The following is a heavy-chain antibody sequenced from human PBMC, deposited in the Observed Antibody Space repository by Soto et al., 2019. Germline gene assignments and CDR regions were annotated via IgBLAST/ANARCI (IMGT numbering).Heavy chain of an antibody. CDR3: TRGISSSQPSWFYP. CDR1: GGSISSGGYY. J-gene: IGHJ5*02. CDR2: IYYSGRT. D-gene: IGHD6-6*01. Sequence: QVPLPESGPGLVKPSQTLSLTCTVYGGSISSGGYYWSWIRQHPGNGLEWIGYIYYSGRTYYNPSIKSRVTISVDTSKTQVSLKLSSVTAADKAVYYCTRGISSSQPSWFYPLGQGTLVTVSS. V-gene: IGHV4-31*03.